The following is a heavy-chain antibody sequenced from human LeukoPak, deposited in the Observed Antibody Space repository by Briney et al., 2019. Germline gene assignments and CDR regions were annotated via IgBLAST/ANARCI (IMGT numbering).Heavy chain of an antibody. Sequence: PGGSLRLSCAASGFTFSSYWMSWVRQAPGKGLEWMANIKQDGSEKYYVDSVKGRFTISRDNAKNSLYLQMNSLRAEDTAVYYYARAGVRYCGGDCYLPFDYWGQGTLVTVSS. CDR1: GFTFSSYW. J-gene: IGHJ4*02. D-gene: IGHD2-21*01. V-gene: IGHV3-7*01. CDR3: ARAGVRYCGGDCYLPFDY. CDR2: IKQDGSEK.